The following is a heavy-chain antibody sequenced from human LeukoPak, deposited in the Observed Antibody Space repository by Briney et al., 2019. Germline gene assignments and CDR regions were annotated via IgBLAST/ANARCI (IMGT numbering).Heavy chain of an antibody. CDR1: GFTFSSYA. J-gene: IGHJ4*02. CDR2: ISYDGSNK. Sequence: GGSLRLSCAASGFTFSSYAMHWVRQAPGKGLEWVAVISYDGSNKYYADSVKGRFTISRDNSKSTLYLQMNSMRAEDTAVYYCARAGRGVTIYTAYSGRGTLVTVSS. D-gene: IGHD3-10*01. CDR3: ARAGRGVTIYTAY. V-gene: IGHV3-30*04.